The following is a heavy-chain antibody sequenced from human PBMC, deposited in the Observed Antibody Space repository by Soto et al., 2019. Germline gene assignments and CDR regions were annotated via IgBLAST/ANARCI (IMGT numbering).Heavy chain of an antibody. CDR2: ISVLGSST. D-gene: IGHD1-26*01. CDR1: GFAFSAYS. V-gene: IGHV3-23*01. J-gene: IGHJ4*02. CDR3: VKSNGNSWEQYFFDY. Sequence: EVQLLESGGGLVPPGGSLRLACPASGFAFSAYSIFWVLLAPGKGLEWVSGISVLGSSTYDTDSVVGRFPIARNNSKNTLYLDMHTLRAEDTPENYCVKSNGNSWEQYFFDYWGQGLLLTVSS.